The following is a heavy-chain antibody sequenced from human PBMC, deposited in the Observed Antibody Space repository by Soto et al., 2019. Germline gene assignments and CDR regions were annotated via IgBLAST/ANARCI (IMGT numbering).Heavy chain of an antibody. CDR1: GGSIGSYY. V-gene: IGHV4-59*01. CDR3: ARALLHRIGRPR. CDR2: IYHNGIT. J-gene: IGHJ4*02. Sequence: SETLSLTCTVSGGSIGSYYWSWVRQSPGKGLEWIGYIYHNGITKYNPSLKSRVGISLVTSKNQFSLNLTSVTAADTAVYFCARALLHRIGRPRWGQGTRVTVSA.